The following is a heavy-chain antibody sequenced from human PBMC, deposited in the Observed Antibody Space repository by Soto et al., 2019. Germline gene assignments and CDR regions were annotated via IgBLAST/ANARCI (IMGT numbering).Heavy chain of an antibody. CDR1: GYTFTSYY. D-gene: IGHD5-12*01. V-gene: IGHV1-46*03. CDR3: ARYSYPPPREDSGYDPSYFDY. J-gene: IGHJ4*02. CDR2: INPSGGST. Sequence: QVQLVQSGAEVKKPGASVKVSCKASGYTFTSYYMHWVRQAPGQGLEWMGIINPSGGSTSYAQKFQGRVTMTRDTPTSTVYMELSSLSSEHTAVYYCARYSYPPPREDSGYDPSYFDYWGQGTLVTVSS.